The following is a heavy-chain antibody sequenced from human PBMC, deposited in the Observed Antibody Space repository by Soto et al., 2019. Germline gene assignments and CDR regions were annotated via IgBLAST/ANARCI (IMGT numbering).Heavy chain of an antibody. V-gene: IGHV1-46*01. Sequence: GASVKVSCKASGYTFTSYYMHWVRQAPGQGLEWMGIINPSGGGTTYAQRFQGRVTMTRDTSTSTVYMELSSLRSEDTAVYYCAREGIAVSGLFDYWGQGSLVTVSS. D-gene: IGHD6-19*01. CDR3: AREGIAVSGLFDY. CDR2: INPSGGGT. CDR1: GYTFTSYY. J-gene: IGHJ4*02.